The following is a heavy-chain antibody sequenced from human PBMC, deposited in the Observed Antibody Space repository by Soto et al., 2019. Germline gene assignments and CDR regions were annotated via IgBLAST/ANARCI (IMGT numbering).Heavy chain of an antibody. Sequence: GESLKISCKGSGYSFTSYWIGWVRQMPGKGLEWMGIIYPGDSDTRYSPSFQGQVTISADKSISTAYLQWSSLKASDTAMYYCARPPFGSSSSTPYYFDYWGQGTLVTVSS. D-gene: IGHD6-6*01. CDR1: GYSFTSYW. CDR3: ARPPFGSSSSTPYYFDY. V-gene: IGHV5-51*01. CDR2: IYPGDSDT. J-gene: IGHJ4*02.